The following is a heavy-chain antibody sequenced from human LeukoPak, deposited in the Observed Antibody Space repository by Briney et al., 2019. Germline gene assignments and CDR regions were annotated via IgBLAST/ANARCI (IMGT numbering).Heavy chain of an antibody. CDR1: GFTFSSYS. V-gene: IGHV3-21*01. J-gene: IGHJ4*02. Sequence: PGGSLRLSCAASGFTFSSYSMNWVRQAPGKGLEWVSSISSSSSYIYYADSVKGRFTISRDNAKNSLYLQMNSLRAEDTAVYYCARSYDFWSGYLHYFDYWGQGTLVTVSS. CDR3: ARSYDFWSGYLHYFDY. D-gene: IGHD3-3*01. CDR2: ISSSSSYI.